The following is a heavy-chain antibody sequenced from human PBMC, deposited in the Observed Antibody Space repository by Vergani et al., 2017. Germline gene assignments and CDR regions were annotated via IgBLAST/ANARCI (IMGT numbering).Heavy chain of an antibody. J-gene: IGHJ4*02. CDR3: ARDPIAAAGMMRSLPDY. D-gene: IGHD6-13*01. CDR1: GFTFSSYG. CDR2: IWYDGSNK. V-gene: IGHV3-33*01. Sequence: QVQLVESGGGVVQPGRSLRLACAASGFTFSSYGMHWVRQAPGRGLEWVAVIWYDGSNKYYADSVKGRFTISRDNAKNKRYLQMNSLRAEDTAVYYCARDPIAAAGMMRSLPDYWRQGLLVIAS.